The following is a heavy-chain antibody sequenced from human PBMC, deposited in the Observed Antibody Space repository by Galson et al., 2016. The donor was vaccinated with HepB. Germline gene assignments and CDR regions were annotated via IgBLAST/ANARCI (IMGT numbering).Heavy chain of an antibody. CDR2: INPSGGST. V-gene: IGHV1-46*01. D-gene: IGHD2-2*01. Sequence: SVKVSCKASGYTFTTYYMHWVRQAPGQGLEWMGIINPSGGSTSYAQKFQGRVTMTRDTSTSTVYMDLSSLRSEDTAVYYCARDFSVTSYGMDVCGQGTTATVSS. J-gene: IGHJ6*02. CDR3: ARDFSVTSYGMDV. CDR1: GYTFTTYY.